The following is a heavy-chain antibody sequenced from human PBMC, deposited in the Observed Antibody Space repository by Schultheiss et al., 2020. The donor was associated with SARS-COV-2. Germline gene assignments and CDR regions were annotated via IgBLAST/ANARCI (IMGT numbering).Heavy chain of an antibody. CDR3: ARDGDYGGNSRYYYGMDV. CDR2: INPNSGGT. D-gene: IGHD4-23*01. Sequence: ASVKVSCKASGYTFTGYYMHWVRQAPGQGLEWMGWINPNSGGTNYAQKFQGRVTMTRDTSTSTVYMELSSLRSEDTAVYYCARDGDYGGNSRYYYGMDVWGQGTTVTVAS. V-gene: IGHV1-2*02. CDR1: GYTFTGYY. J-gene: IGHJ6*02.